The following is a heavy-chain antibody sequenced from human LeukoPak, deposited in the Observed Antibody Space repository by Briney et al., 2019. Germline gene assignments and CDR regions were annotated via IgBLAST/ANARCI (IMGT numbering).Heavy chain of an antibody. CDR1: GGSISSGGYY. Sequence: SQTLSLTCTVSGGSISSGGYYWSWIRQPPGKGLEWIGEINHSGSTNYNPSLRSRVTLSLDTSKNQFSLKLSSVTAADTAVYYCARYSGTGYGMYYFDYWGQGTLVTVSS. CDR2: INHSGST. V-gene: IGHV4-30-4*08. CDR3: ARYSGTGYGMYYFDY. J-gene: IGHJ4*02. D-gene: IGHD1-1*01.